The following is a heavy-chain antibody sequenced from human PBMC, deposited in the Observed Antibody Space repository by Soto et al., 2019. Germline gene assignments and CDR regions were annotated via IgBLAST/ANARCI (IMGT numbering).Heavy chain of an antibody. CDR1: RFTFSSYA. Sequence: GGSLRLSCAASRFTFSSYAMHWVRQAPGKGLEWVAIISHDGSDKYYTDSVKGRFTISRDNSKNTLYLQMDSLRTEDTAMYFCASVKCGGDCHFPFPHYPMDVWGQGTTVTVSS. D-gene: IGHD2-21*02. CDR3: ASVKCGGDCHFPFPHYPMDV. J-gene: IGHJ6*02. CDR2: ISHDGSDK. V-gene: IGHV3-30-3*01.